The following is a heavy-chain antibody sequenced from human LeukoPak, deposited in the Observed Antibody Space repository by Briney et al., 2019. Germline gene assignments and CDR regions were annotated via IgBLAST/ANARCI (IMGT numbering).Heavy chain of an antibody. CDR2: ISWNSGSI. J-gene: IGHJ4*02. CDR1: GFTFDDYA. D-gene: IGHD6-13*01. CDR3: AKAFSAAGTHAIDY. Sequence: GGSLRLSCAASGFTFDDYAMHWVRQAPGKGLEWVSGISWNSGSIGYADSVEGRFTISRDNAKNSLYLQMNSLRAEDTALYYCAKAFSAAGTHAIDYWGQGTLVTVSS. V-gene: IGHV3-9*01.